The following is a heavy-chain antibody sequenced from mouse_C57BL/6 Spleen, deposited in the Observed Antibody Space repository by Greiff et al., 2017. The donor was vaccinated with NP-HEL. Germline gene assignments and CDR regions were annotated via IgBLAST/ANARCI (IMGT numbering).Heavy chain of an antibody. CDR1: GYTFTDYY. Sequence: QVQLKESGPELVKPGASVKISCKASGYTFTDYYINWVKQRPGQGLEWIGWIYPGSGNTKYNEKFKGKATLTVDTSSSTAYMQLSSLTSEDSAVYFCAREGITTVVDYWYFDVWGTGTTVTVSS. V-gene: IGHV1-84*01. CDR2: IYPGSGNT. D-gene: IGHD1-1*01. CDR3: AREGITTVVDYWYFDV. J-gene: IGHJ1*03.